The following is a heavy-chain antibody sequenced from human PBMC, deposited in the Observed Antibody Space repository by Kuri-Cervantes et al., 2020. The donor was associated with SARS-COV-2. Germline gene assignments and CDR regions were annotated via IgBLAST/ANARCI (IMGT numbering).Heavy chain of an antibody. CDR2: IKPNNGDT. CDR1: GCTFTDRY. D-gene: IGHD3-3*01. CDR3: ARGKYWSGSGLEEAAFDI. J-gene: IGHJ3*02. V-gene: IGHV1-2*02. Sequence: ASVKVSCKASGCTFTDRYIHWVRQAPGQGLEWMGRIKPNNGDTEYAQNFQGRVTTTRDTFSTTVYMELNSLRFDDTAVYYCARGKYWSGSGLEEAAFDIWGQGTLVTVSS.